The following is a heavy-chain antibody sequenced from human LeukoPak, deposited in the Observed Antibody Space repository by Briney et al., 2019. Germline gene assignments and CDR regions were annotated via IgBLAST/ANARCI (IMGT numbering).Heavy chain of an antibody. CDR2: INWNGGST. CDR1: GFTFDDYG. D-gene: IGHD6-19*01. Sequence: GGSLRLSCAASGFTFDDYGMSWVRQAPGKGLEWVSGINWNGGSTGYADSVKGRFTISRDNAKNSLYLQMNSLRAEDTALYYCAKGEQWLVEGGYYFDYWGQGTLVTVSS. V-gene: IGHV3-20*04. CDR3: AKGEQWLVEGGYYFDY. J-gene: IGHJ4*02.